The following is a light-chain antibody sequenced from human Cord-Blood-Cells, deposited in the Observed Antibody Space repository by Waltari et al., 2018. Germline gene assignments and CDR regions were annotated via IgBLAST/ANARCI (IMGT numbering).Light chain of an antibody. J-gene: IGKJ4*01. CDR2: GAS. CDR1: QSVSSN. CDR3: QQYNNWPPLT. Sequence: EIVMTQSPATLSVSPGERATLSCRASQSVSSNLAWYQQQPGQAPRLLIYGASTRATVIPARFSGSGSGTEFTLTISSLQSEDFAVYDCQQYNNWPPLTFGGGTKVEIK. V-gene: IGKV3-15*01.